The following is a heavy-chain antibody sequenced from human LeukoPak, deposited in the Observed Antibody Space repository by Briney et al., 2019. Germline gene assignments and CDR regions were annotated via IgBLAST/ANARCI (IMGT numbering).Heavy chain of an antibody. D-gene: IGHD6-13*01. CDR1: GFTFSSYG. J-gene: IGHJ4*02. V-gene: IGHV3-33*01. CDR2: IWYDGSNK. CDR3: ARDGVAAATDY. Sequence: TGGSLRLSCAASGFTFSSYGMHWVRQAPGKGLEWVAVIWYDGSNKYYADSVKGRFTISRDNSKNTLYLQMNSLRAEDTAVYYCARDGVAAATDYWGQGTLVTVSS.